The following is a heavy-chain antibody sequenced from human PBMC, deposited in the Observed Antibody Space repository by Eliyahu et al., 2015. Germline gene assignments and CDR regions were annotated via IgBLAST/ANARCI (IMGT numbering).Heavy chain of an antibody. CDR2: ISYDGRNT. Sequence: QVQLVQSGGGVVQPGRSLRLXCAASGXTFSXYXMXWVRQAPGKGLEWVAAISYDGRNTYYADSVKGRFTISRDKSSLSLQLNSLTAEDTAVYYCAKDGEWVYGDPGDYYYGMDVWGQGTTVTVSS. V-gene: IGHV3-30*04. CDR1: GXTFSXYX. CDR3: AKDGEWVYGDPGDYYYGMDV. J-gene: IGHJ6*02. D-gene: IGHD4-17*01.